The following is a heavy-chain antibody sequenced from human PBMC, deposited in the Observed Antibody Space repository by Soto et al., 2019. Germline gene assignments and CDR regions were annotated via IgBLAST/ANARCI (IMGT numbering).Heavy chain of an antibody. CDR3: AKGEIYFWGYSYGSNFDY. J-gene: IGHJ4*02. Sequence: PGGSLRLSCAASGFTFSSYSMNWVRQAPGKGLEWVSSISSSSNYIYYADSVKGRFTISRDNAKNSLYLQMNSLRAEDTAVYYCAKGEIYFWGYSYGSNFDYWGQGTLVTVSS. D-gene: IGHD5-18*01. V-gene: IGHV3-21*01. CDR1: GFTFSSYS. CDR2: ISSSSNYI.